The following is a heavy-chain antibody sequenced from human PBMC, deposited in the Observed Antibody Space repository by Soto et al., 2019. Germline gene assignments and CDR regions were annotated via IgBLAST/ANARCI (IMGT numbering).Heavy chain of an antibody. V-gene: IGHV4-39*07. CDR3: ARFDYYDSSGYPSVWY. J-gene: IGHJ4*02. CDR1: GCSISSSSYY. D-gene: IGHD3-22*01. Sequence: PSETLSLTCTFSGCSISSSSYYWGWIRQPPGKGLEWIGSIYYSGSTYYNPSLKSRVNISVDTSKNQFSLKLSSVTAADTAVYYCARFDYYDSSGYPSVWYWGQG. CDR2: IYYSGST.